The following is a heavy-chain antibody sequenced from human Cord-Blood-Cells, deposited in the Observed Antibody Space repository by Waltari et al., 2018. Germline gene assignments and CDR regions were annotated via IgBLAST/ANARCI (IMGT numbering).Heavy chain of an antibody. D-gene: IGHD2-21*02. Sequence: QVQLVQSGAEVKKPGASVKVSCKESGYNFTSYAMPCVRKAPGQRLEWMGWINAGNGNTKYSQKFQGRVTITRDTSASTAYMELSSLRSEDTAVYYCARDQGGDYDAFDIWGQGTMVTVSS. CDR3: ARDQGGDYDAFDI. V-gene: IGHV1-3*01. J-gene: IGHJ3*02. CDR1: GYNFTSYA. CDR2: INAGNGNT.